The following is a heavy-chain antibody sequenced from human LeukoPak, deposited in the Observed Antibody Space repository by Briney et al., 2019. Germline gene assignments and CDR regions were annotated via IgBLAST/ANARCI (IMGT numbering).Heavy chain of an antibody. J-gene: IGHJ5*02. Sequence: PSETLSLTCTVSGGSISSGNYYWTWIRQPAGKGLEWIGRIYTSGSTNYNPSLKSRVTISVDTSKNQFSLKLSSVTAADTAVYYCARHTAMVTSWFDPWGQGTLVTVSS. CDR1: GGSISSGNYY. CDR3: ARHTAMVTSWFDP. CDR2: IYTSGST. V-gene: IGHV4-61*02. D-gene: IGHD5-18*01.